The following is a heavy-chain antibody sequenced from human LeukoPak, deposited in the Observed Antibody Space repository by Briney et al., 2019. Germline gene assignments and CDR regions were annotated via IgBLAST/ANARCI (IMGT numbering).Heavy chain of an antibody. D-gene: IGHD4-17*01. CDR3: ARVGYGDYAPGAFDI. V-gene: IGHV4-30-2*01. Sequence: SETLSLTCAVSGGSIRSGGYSWSWIRQPPGKGLEWIGYIYHSGSTYYNPSLKSRVTISVDRSKNQFSLKLSSVTAADTAVYYCARVGYGDYAPGAFDIWGQGTMVTVSS. J-gene: IGHJ3*02. CDR2: IYHSGST. CDR1: GGSIRSGGYS.